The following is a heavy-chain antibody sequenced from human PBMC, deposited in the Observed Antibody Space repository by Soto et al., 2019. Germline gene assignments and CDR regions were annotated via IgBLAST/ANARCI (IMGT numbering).Heavy chain of an antibody. J-gene: IGHJ6*02. CDR1: GSSVTSYW. CDR2: IDPSDSYT. CDR3: ARPSDILTGYPRLVGMDV. V-gene: IGHV5-10-1*01. Sequence: GESLKISCKGSGSSVTSYWISWVLQMPGKCLEWMGRIDPSDSYTNYSPSFQGHVTISADKSISTAYLQWSSLKASDTAMYYCARPSDILTGYPRLVGMDVWGQGTTVTVSS. D-gene: IGHD3-9*01.